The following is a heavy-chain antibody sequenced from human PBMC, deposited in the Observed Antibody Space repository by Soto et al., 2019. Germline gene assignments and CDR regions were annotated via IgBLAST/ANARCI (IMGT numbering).Heavy chain of an antibody. Sequence: ASVKVSCKTSGYSFTNHGISWVRQAPGQGLEWMGRISGYNGNTDYAEKLQGRVTMTTDTSTRTAYMELRSLRSDDTAVYYCARALGSGVDNWFGPWGQGTLVTVSS. CDR3: ARALGSGVDNWFGP. J-gene: IGHJ5*02. V-gene: IGHV1-18*01. CDR1: GYSFTNHG. D-gene: IGHD3-3*01. CDR2: ISGYNGNT.